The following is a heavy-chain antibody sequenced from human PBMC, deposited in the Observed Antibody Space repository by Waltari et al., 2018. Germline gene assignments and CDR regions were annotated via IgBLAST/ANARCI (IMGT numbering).Heavy chain of an antibody. Sequence: EVQLVESGGGLVQPGGSLRLSCAASGFTFSSYWMHWVRQAPGKGLVWVSRSNRDGSSTSYADSVKGRFTISRDNAKNTLYLQMNSLRAEDTAVYYCARVGGYYDSSGYYYYWGQGTLVTVSS. V-gene: IGHV3-74*01. J-gene: IGHJ4*02. CDR1: GFTFSSYW. D-gene: IGHD3-22*01. CDR3: ARVGGYYDSSGYYYY. CDR2: SNRDGSST.